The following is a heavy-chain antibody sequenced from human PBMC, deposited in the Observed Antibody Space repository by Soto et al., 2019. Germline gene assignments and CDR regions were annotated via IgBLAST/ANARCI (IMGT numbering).Heavy chain of an antibody. Sequence: PSETLSLTCTVSGGSISSGGYYWSWIRQHPGKGLEWIGYIYYSGSTYYNPSLKSRVTISVDTSKNQFSLKLSSVTAADTAVYYCARDDGDYGYYGMDVWGQGTTVTAP. J-gene: IGHJ6*02. V-gene: IGHV4-31*03. CDR3: ARDDGDYGYYGMDV. CDR1: GGSISSGGYY. D-gene: IGHD4-17*01. CDR2: IYYSGST.